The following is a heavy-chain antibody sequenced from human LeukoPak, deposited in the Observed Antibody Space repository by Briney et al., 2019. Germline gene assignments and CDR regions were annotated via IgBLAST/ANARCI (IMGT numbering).Heavy chain of an antibody. V-gene: IGHV1-69*04. Sequence: SVKVSCKASGGTFTSYAISWVRQAPGQGLEWMGRIIPIFGIANYAQKFQGRVTITADKSTSTAYMELSSLRSEDTAVYYCARGGRDYGDYDNWFDPWGQGTLVTVSS. D-gene: IGHD4-17*01. J-gene: IGHJ5*02. CDR2: IIPIFGIA. CDR1: GGTFTSYA. CDR3: ARGGRDYGDYDNWFDP.